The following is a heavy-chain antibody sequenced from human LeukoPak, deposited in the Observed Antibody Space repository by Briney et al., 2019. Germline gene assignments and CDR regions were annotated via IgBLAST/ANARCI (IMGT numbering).Heavy chain of an antibody. Sequence: SETLSLTCTVSGGSINSGDYYWSWIRQPPGKGLEWIGYISYSGRAYYKSSLKSRLTILLDTSKNQFSLNLNSVTAADTAVYYCAREVGSSGYVDYWGQGTLVTVSS. D-gene: IGHD5-12*01. CDR2: ISYSGRA. CDR1: GGSINSGDYY. CDR3: AREVGSSGYVDY. V-gene: IGHV4-30-4*01. J-gene: IGHJ4*02.